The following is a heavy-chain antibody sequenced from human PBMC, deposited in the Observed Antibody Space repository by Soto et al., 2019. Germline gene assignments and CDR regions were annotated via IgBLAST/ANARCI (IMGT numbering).Heavy chain of an antibody. Sequence: EASVKVSCKASGGTFSSYAISWVRQAPGQGLEWMGWINPNSGGTNYAQKFQGRVTMTRDTSISTAYMELSRLRSDDTAVYYCARDKGLYDFWSGYFSGPLVNWLDPWGQGTLVTAPQ. D-gene: IGHD3-3*01. CDR2: INPNSGGT. CDR3: ARDKGLYDFWSGYFSGPLVNWLDP. J-gene: IGHJ5*02. V-gene: IGHV1-2*02. CDR1: GGTFSSYA.